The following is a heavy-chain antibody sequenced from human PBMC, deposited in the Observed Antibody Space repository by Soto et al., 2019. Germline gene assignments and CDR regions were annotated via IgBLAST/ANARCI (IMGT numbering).Heavy chain of an antibody. Sequence: GESLKISCKGSGYSFNSYWIGWVRQMPGKGLEWMGIIYPGDSDTRYSPSFQGEVTISADKSISTAYLQWSSPKASDTAMYYCARSNDYGDYYYYGMDVWGQGTTVTVSS. D-gene: IGHD4-17*01. CDR2: IYPGDSDT. J-gene: IGHJ6*02. CDR1: GYSFNSYW. V-gene: IGHV5-51*01. CDR3: ARSNDYGDYYYYGMDV.